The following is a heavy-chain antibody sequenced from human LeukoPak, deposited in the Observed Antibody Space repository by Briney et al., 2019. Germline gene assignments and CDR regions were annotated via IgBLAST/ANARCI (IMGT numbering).Heavy chain of an antibody. CDR3: ARHGGSTTTVINIWFDP. D-gene: IGHD4-17*01. Sequence: PSETLSLTCTVSGGSISSSSYYWGWIRQPPGKGLEWIGTIYCSGSTYYNPSLKSRVTISVDTSKNQFSLKLSSLTATATAAYYCARHGGSTTTVINIWFDPWGQGTLVTVSS. CDR1: GGSISSSSYY. V-gene: IGHV4-39*01. J-gene: IGHJ5*02. CDR2: IYCSGST.